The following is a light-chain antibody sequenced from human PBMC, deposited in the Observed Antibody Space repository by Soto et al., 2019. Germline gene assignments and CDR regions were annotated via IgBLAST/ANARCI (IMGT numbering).Light chain of an antibody. V-gene: IGLV2-8*01. CDR1: SSDVGGYNY. Sequence: QSAQTQPPSASGSPGQSVTISCTGTSSDVGGYNYVSWYQQHPGKAPKVIIYEVSKRPSGVPDRFSGSKSGSTASLTVSGLQAEDEADYYCNSYASRDTLLWVFGGGTKLTVL. CDR2: EVS. CDR3: NSYASRDTLLWV. J-gene: IGLJ3*02.